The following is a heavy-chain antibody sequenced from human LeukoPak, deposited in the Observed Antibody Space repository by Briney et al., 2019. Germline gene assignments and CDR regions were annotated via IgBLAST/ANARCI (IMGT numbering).Heavy chain of an antibody. CDR3: AKIGAAARRTPNPRWFDP. D-gene: IGHD6-6*01. V-gene: IGHV1-8*01. CDR2: MNPNSGNT. Sequence: ASVKVSCKASGYTFTSYDINWVRQATGQGLEWMGWMNPNSGNTGYAQKFQGRVSMTWNTSIITAYMELSSLKSEDTAVYYCAKIGAAARRTPNPRWFDPWGQGNLVTVSS. CDR1: GYTFTSYD. J-gene: IGHJ5*02.